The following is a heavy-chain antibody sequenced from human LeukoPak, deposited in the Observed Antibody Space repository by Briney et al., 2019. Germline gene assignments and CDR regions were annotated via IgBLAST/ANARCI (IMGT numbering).Heavy chain of an antibody. CDR1: GFTFSSYG. CDR2: ISYDGSNK. CDR3: AKGPIYGSGSYYRFDY. D-gene: IGHD3-10*01. J-gene: IGHJ4*02. V-gene: IGHV3-30*18. Sequence: PGGPLRLSCAASGFTFSSYGMHWVRQAPGKGLEWVAVISYDGSNKYYADSVKGRFTISRDNSKNTLYLQMNSLRAEDTAVYYCAKGPIYGSGSYYRFDYWGQGTLVTVSS.